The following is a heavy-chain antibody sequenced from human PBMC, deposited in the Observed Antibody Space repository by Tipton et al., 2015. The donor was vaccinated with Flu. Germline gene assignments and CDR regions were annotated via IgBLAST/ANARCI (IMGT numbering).Heavy chain of an antibody. D-gene: IGHD2-8*02. CDR1: GFTFSDAW. J-gene: IGHJ4*02. CDR3: ITGVLGGIGNWW. V-gene: IGHV3-15*01. Sequence: SLRLSCVASGFTFSDAWMNWVRQAPGKGLEWVGRVKSRGDGGTTDYAAPVKGRFSISRDDSKNMVYLQMNSLEAEDTAVYDCITGVLGGIGNWWWGQGTLVIVSS. CDR2: VKSRGDGGTT.